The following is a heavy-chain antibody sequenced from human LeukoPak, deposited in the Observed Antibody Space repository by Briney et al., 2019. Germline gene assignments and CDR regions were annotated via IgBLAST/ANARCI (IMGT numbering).Heavy chain of an antibody. V-gene: IGHV1-69*06. Sequence: ASVKVSCKASGGTFSSYAISWVRQAPGQGLEWMGGIIPIFGTANYAQKAQGRVTITADKSTSTAYMELSSLRAEDTAVYYCARVLSGRLRRWFDPWGQGTLVTVSS. CDR2: IIPIFGTA. CDR1: GGTFSSYA. J-gene: IGHJ5*02. D-gene: IGHD6-25*01. CDR3: ARVLSGRLRRWFDP.